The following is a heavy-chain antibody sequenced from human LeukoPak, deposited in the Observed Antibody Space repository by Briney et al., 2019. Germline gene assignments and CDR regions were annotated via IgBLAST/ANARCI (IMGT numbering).Heavy chain of an antibody. CDR1: GGSIINSNW. CDR3: TRWTRVPDS. Sequence: SGTLSLTCAVSGGSIINSNWWSWVRQPPGKGLEWIGEIDHSGSTSYNPSLKSRVTMSVDRSQNQFSLRLSTVTAADTAVYYCTRWTRVPDSWGQGILVTVSS. D-gene: IGHD4-17*01. V-gene: IGHV4-4*02. CDR2: IDHSGST. J-gene: IGHJ4*02.